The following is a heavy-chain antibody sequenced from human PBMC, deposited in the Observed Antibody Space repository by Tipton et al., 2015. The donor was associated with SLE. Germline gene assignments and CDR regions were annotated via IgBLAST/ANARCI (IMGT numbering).Heavy chain of an antibody. J-gene: IGHJ4*02. V-gene: IGHV4-61*02. CDR3: ATGSGRYLVDQ. D-gene: IGHD6-13*01. Sequence: TLSLTCTVSGGSITSGSYYWSWIRQPAGKGLEWIGRVYATGSTNYNPSLKSRVTMSLDTSKKQFFLNLRSVTAADTAVYYCATGSGRYLVDQWGQGTLVTVSS. CDR1: GGSITSGSYY. CDR2: VYATGST.